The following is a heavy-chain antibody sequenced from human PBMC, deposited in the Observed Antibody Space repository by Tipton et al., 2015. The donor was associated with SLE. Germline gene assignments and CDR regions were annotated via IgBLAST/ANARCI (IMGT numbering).Heavy chain of an antibody. Sequence: LRLSCAVYGGFFSGYYWSWIRQPPGKGLEWIGEIYHGGSTNYNPSLKSRVSISIDTSKNQFSLKLSSVTAADTAVYHCATSMAGRPDYFDYWGRGTLVTVSS. CDR3: ATSMAGRPDYFDY. J-gene: IGHJ4*02. D-gene: IGHD6-6*01. CDR1: GGFFSGYY. V-gene: IGHV4-34*01. CDR2: IYHGGST.